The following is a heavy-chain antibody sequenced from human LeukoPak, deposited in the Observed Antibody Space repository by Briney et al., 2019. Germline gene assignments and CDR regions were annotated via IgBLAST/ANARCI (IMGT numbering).Heavy chain of an antibody. V-gene: IGHV3-23*01. CDR3: AKGRGYSGYDVDY. J-gene: IGHJ4*02. CDR1: RFTFSNYA. Sequence: PGGSLRLSCVASRFTFSNYAMNWVRQAPGKGLEWVSIISGSGGSADYADSVRGRFTISRDKSTNTLYLQMHSLRAEDTAVYYCAKGRGYSGYDVDYWGQGTLVTVSS. D-gene: IGHD5-12*01. CDR2: ISGSGGSA.